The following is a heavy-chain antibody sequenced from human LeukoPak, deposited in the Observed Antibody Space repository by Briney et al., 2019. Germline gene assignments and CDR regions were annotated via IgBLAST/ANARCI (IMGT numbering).Heavy chain of an antibody. CDR3: ARDTYYYGSGRFITDY. J-gene: IGHJ4*02. Sequence: GASVKVSCKASGYTFTGYYMHWVRQAPGQGLEWMGWINPNSGGTNYAQKFQGRVTMTRDTSISTAYMELSRLRSDDTAVYYCARDTYYYGSGRFITDYWGQGTLVTVSS. D-gene: IGHD3-10*01. CDR1: GYTFTGYY. CDR2: INPNSGGT. V-gene: IGHV1-2*02.